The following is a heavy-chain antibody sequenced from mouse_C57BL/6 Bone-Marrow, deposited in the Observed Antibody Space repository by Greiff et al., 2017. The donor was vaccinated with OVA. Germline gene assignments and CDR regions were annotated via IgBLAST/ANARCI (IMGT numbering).Heavy chain of an antibody. J-gene: IGHJ2*01. CDR2: IRSKSNNYAT. CDR3: VSRGIYYDYGVSYYFDY. CDR1: GFSFNTYA. V-gene: IGHV10-1*01. D-gene: IGHD2-4*01. Sequence: GGGLVQPKGSLKLSCAASGFSFNTYAMNWVRQAPGKGLEWVARIRSKSNNYATYYADSVKDRFTISRDDSESMLYLQMNNLKTEDTAMYYCVSRGIYYDYGVSYYFDYWGQGTTLTVSS.